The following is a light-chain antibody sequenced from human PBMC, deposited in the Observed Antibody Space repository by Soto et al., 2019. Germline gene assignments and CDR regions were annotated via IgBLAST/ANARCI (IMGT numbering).Light chain of an antibody. CDR1: QDINSY. V-gene: IGKV1-9*01. CDR2: EAS. J-gene: IGKJ4*01. CDR3: QQTRSYPST. Sequence: IQLTQSPSSMSASIGDRVTSTCRASQDINSYLAWYQQKPGKAPNLLIYEASILQRGVPSRFSGSNSGTDFTLTSSSLQAEDFATYYCQQTRSYPSTFGGGTKVDIK.